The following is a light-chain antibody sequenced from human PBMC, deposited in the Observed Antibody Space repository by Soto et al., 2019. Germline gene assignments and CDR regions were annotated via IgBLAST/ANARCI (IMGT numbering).Light chain of an antibody. J-gene: IGKJ4*01. CDR2: DAS. CDR1: QGISKF. Sequence: DTQRTQSPSSLSASVGNRDTISCRASQGISKFLNWYQQKPGKAPKLLIFDASDLETGVPSRFSGHRSGTDFSFTISCMQSEDTATYYCQEYCNAPGTFGGGTKVDIK. V-gene: IGKV1-33*01. CDR3: QEYCNAPGT.